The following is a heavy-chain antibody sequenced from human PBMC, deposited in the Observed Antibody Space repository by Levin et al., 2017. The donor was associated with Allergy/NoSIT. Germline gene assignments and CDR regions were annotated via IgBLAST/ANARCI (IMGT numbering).Heavy chain of an antibody. CDR2: ISAYNGNT. V-gene: IGHV1-18*01. CDR1: GYTFTSYG. CDR3: ARAERPPYSSSWSLWGYYYDYYMDV. D-gene: IGHD6-13*01. Sequence: ASVKVSCKASGYTFTSYGISWVRQAPGQGLEWMGWISAYNGNTNYAQKLQGRVTMTTDTSTSTAYMELRSLRSDDTAVYYCARAERPPYSSSWSLWGYYYDYYMDVWGKGTTVTVSS. J-gene: IGHJ6*03.